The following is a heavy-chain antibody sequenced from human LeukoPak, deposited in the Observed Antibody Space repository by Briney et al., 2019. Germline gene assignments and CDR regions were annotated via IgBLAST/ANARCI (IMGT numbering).Heavy chain of an antibody. CDR1: GGTFSSYA. CDR3: VVLLVRRGWFDP. Sequence: ASVKVSFKASGGTFSSYAISWVRQAPGQGLEWMGGIIPIFGTANYAQKFQGRVTITTDESTSTAYMELSSLRSEDTAVYYCVVLLVRRGWFDPWGQGTLGTVSS. V-gene: IGHV1-69*05. CDR2: IIPIFGTA. D-gene: IGHD6-6*01. J-gene: IGHJ5*02.